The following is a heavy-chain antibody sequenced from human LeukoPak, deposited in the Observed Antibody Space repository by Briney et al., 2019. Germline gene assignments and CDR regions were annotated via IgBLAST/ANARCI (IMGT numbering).Heavy chain of an antibody. J-gene: IGHJ6*03. D-gene: IGHD4-17*01. CDR3: ARVTTVTAWGSYYYYMDV. CDR2: IYYSGST. V-gene: IGHV4-61*01. Sequence: PSETLSLTCTVSGGSISSGSYYWGWIRQPPGKGLEWIGNIYYSGSTNYNPSLKSRVTISVDTSKNQFSLKLSSVTAADTAVYYCARVTTVTAWGSYYYYMDVWGKGTTVTVSS. CDR1: GGSISSGSYY.